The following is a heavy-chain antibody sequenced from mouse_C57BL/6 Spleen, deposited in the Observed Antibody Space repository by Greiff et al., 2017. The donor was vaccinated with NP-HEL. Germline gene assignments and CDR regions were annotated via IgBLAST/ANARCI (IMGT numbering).Heavy chain of an antibody. V-gene: IGHV1-69*01. Sequence: QVQLQQPGAELVMPGASVKLSCKASGYTFTSYWMHWVKQRPGQGLEWIGEIDPSDSYTNYNQKFKGKSTLTVDKSSSTAYMQLSSLTSEDSAVYYCARWADGFAYWGQGTLVTVSA. CDR1: GYTFTSYW. CDR3: ARWADGFAY. J-gene: IGHJ3*01. CDR2: IDPSDSYT.